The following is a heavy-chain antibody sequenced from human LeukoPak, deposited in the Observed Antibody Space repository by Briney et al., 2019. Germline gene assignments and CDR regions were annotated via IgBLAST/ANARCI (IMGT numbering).Heavy chain of an antibody. J-gene: IGHJ4*02. CDR2: IYYSGST. V-gene: IGHV4-39*01. CDR1: GGSICSSSNY. CDR3: ATYPSIVHFDN. Sequence: PSETLSHSCTVSGGSICSSSNYWGWIRQPPGKGLEWIGSIYYSGSTYYNPSLKSRVTISVDTSKNQFSLKLSSVTAADTAVYYCATYPSIVHFDNWGQGTLVTVSS. D-gene: IGHD1-26*01.